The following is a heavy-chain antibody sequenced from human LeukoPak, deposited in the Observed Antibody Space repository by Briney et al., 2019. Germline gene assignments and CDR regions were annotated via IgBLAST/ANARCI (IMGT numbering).Heavy chain of an antibody. V-gene: IGHV6-1*01. CDR3: ARGRSPYSWDYYYYMDV. D-gene: IGHD1-26*01. CDR2: TYYRSKLYN. CDR1: GDSVSSNSAA. Sequence: SQTLSLTCAISGDSVSSNSAAWNWIRQSPSRGLEWLGRTYYRSKLYNDYAVSVKSLITINPDTSKNQFSLQLNSVTPEDTAVYYCARGRSPYSWDYYYYMDVWGKGTTVTVSS. J-gene: IGHJ6*03.